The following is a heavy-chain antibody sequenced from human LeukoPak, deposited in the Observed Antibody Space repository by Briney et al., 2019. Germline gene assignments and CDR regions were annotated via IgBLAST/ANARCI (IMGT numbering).Heavy chain of an antibody. CDR2: INPNSGGT. CDR3: ARDHRRYCSGGSCYGY. CDR1: GYTFTGYY. V-gene: IGHV1-2*02. D-gene: IGHD2-15*01. Sequence: ASVKVSCKASGYTFTGYYMHWVRQAPGQGLEWMGWINPNSGGTNYAQKFQGRVTMTRDTSISTAYMELSRLRSDDTAVYYCARDHRRYCSGGSCYGYWGQGTLVIVSS. J-gene: IGHJ4*02.